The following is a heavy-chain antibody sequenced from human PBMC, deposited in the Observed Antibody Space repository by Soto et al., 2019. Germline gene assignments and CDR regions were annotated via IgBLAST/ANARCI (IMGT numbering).Heavy chain of an antibody. Sequence: HGESLKISCKGSGYSFTSYWIGWVRQMPGKGLEWMGIIYPGDSDTRYSPSFQGQVTISADKSISTAYLQWSSLKASDTAMYYCARLGFYSSPLDAFDIWGQGTMVTVSS. CDR3: ARLGFYSSPLDAFDI. CDR2: IYPGDSDT. V-gene: IGHV5-51*01. D-gene: IGHD6-13*01. CDR1: GYSFTSYW. J-gene: IGHJ3*02.